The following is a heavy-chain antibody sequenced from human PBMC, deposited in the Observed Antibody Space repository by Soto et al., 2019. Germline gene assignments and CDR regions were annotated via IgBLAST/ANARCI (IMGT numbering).Heavy chain of an antibody. Sequence: GGSLRLSCLGSGFTFESYWMSWVRQAPGKGLQWVANIRQDGSDKYYVDSVRGRFTISRDNAENTLYLQMDSLRAEDTAVYYCTRDVWARGRDSHRFDPWGPGPVVTVTS. V-gene: IGHV3-7*01. CDR1: GFTFESYW. CDR2: IRQDGSDK. D-gene: IGHD3-10*01. CDR3: TRDVWARGRDSHRFDP. J-gene: IGHJ5*02.